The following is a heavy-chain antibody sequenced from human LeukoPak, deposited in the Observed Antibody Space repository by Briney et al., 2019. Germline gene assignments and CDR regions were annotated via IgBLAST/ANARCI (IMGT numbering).Heavy chain of an antibody. V-gene: IGHV1-69*01. J-gene: IGHJ4*02. CDR3: AREERWLQSGIAY. Sequence: GGIIPIFGTANYAQKFQGRVTITADESTSTTYMELSSLRSEDTAVYYCAREERWLQSGIAYWGQGTLVTVSS. D-gene: IGHD5-24*01. CDR2: IIPIFGTA.